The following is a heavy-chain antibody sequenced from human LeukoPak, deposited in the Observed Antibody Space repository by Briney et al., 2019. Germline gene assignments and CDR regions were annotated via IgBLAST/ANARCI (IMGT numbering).Heavy chain of an antibody. V-gene: IGHV3-21*01. CDR2: ISSSSSYI. J-gene: IGHJ4*02. D-gene: IGHD6-19*01. CDR1: GFTFSSYS. Sequence: GGSLRLSCAAYGFTFSSYSMNWVRQAPGKGLEWVSSISSSSSYIYYADSVKGRFTISRDNAKNSMYLQMNSLRAEDTAVYYCARASIAVAGTDYWGQGTLVTVSS. CDR3: ARASIAVAGTDY.